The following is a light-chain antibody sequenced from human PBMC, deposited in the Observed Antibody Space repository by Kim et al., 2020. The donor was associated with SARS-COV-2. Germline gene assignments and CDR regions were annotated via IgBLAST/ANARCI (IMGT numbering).Light chain of an antibody. CDR2: EDN. V-gene: IGLV6-57*03. CDR1: SGSIASNY. J-gene: IGLJ2*01. CDR3: QSYDSINVV. Sequence: GKTVTISCTRSSGSIASNYVQWYQQRPGSAPTTVIYEDNQRPSGVPDRFSGSFDSSSNSASLTISGLKTEDEADYYCQSYDSINVVFGGGTQLTVL.